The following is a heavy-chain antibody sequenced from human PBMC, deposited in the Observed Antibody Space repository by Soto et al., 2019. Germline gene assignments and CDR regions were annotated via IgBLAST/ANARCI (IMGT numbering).Heavy chain of an antibody. Sequence: SESLALTCAVYGGSFSGYYWSWIRQPPGKGLEWIGEINHSGSTNYNPSLKSRVTISVDTSKNQFSLKLSSVTAADTAVYYCARGGSRRYGDRRYFSDYWGQGTLVTVSS. CDR2: INHSGST. J-gene: IGHJ4*02. CDR3: ARGGSRRYGDRRYFSDY. V-gene: IGHV4-34*01. CDR1: GGSFSGYY. D-gene: IGHD4-17*01.